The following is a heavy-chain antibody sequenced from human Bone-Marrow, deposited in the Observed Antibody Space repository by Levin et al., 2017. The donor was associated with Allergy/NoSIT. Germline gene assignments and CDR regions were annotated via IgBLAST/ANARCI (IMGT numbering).Heavy chain of an antibody. CDR3: ARDLSDYDSYYSLGY. J-gene: IGHJ4*02. D-gene: IGHD2-15*01. Sequence: PSETLSLTCTVSGGSVSSGSYYWSWIRQPPGKGLEWIGYIYYSGSTNYNPSLKSRVTISVDTSKNQFSLKLSSVTAADTAVYYCARDLSDYDSYYSLGYWGQGTLVTVSS. CDR2: IYYSGST. V-gene: IGHV4-61*01. CDR1: GGSVSSGSYY.